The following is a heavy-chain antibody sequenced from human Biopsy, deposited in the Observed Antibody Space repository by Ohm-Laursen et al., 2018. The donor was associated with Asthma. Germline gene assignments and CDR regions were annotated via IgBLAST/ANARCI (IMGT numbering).Heavy chain of an antibody. CDR2: IYYSGST. CDR1: GGSIGAGDYY. D-gene: IGHD6-6*01. V-gene: IGHV4-30-4*01. Sequence: TLSLTCSVSGGSIGAGDYYWSWIRQPPGKGLEWIGYIYYSGSTSHNPSLTSRLTISVDTPKHQFSLKLTSVTAADTAVYYCARASLAARANWFDPWGQGTLVSVSS. CDR3: ARASLAARANWFDP. J-gene: IGHJ5*02.